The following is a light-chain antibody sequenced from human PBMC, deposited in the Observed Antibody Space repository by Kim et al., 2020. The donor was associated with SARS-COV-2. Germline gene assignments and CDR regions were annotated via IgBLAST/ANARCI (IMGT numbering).Light chain of an antibody. CDR1: SLRNYF. CDR3: HSRDSSGNHVV. J-gene: IGLJ2*01. V-gene: IGLV3-19*01. Sequence: SSELTQDPAVSVALGQTVRITCQGDSLRNYFANWYQQRPGQAPVLVIYGKNNRPSGIPDRFSGSSSGNTASLTITGAQAEDEADYFCHSRDSSGNHVVCG. CDR2: GKN.